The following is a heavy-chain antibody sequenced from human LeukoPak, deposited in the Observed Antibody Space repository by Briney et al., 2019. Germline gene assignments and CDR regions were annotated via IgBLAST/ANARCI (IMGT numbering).Heavy chain of an antibody. CDR3: ARDLGSAGLFDY. V-gene: IGHV4-59*01. D-gene: IGHD6-13*01. Sequence: PSETLSLTCTVSGGSIRSYYWSWIRQPPGKGLEWIGNIYDSGSTKYNPSLKSRVTISVDTSKNQFSLKLSSVTAADTAVYYCARDLGSAGLFDYWGQGTLATVSS. CDR1: GGSIRSYY. CDR2: IYDSGST. J-gene: IGHJ4*02.